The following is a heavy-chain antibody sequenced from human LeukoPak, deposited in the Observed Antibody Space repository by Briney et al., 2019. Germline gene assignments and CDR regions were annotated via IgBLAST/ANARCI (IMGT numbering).Heavy chain of an antibody. Sequence: SVKVSCRASGGTFSSYAISWVRQAPGQGLEWMGRIIPISGTANYAQKFQGRVTITTDESTSTAYMELSSLRSEDTAVYYCARSIAARPEDWFDPWGQGTLVTVSS. CDR2: IIPISGTA. V-gene: IGHV1-69*05. J-gene: IGHJ5*02. CDR3: ARSIAARPEDWFDP. D-gene: IGHD6-6*01. CDR1: GGTFSSYA.